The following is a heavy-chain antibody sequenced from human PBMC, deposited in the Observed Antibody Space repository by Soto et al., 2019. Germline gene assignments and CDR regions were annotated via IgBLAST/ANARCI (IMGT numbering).Heavy chain of an antibody. CDR1: GSSISSSSYY. J-gene: IGHJ4*02. Sequence: QLQLQESGPGLVKPSETLSLTCTVSGSSISSSSYYWGWIRQPPGNGLEWIGSIYYMWSTYYNPSLKSRVTISVNTSTNQFSLKLSSVIAADTAVYYCARLRRWQLVEYYFEYWGQGTLVTVSS. CDR3: ARLRRWQLVEYYFEY. V-gene: IGHV4-39*01. CDR2: IYYMWST. D-gene: IGHD6-13*01.